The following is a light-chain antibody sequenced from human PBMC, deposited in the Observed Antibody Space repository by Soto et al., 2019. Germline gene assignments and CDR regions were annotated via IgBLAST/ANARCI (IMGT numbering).Light chain of an antibody. CDR1: QSVSNK. CDR2: GAS. J-gene: IGKJ5*01. CDR3: QQYKSWPRIT. V-gene: IGKV3-15*01. Sequence: EIFLTQSPATLSVSLWEIATLSCRASQSVSNKLVWYQQKPGQAPRLLIYGASTRATGIPDRFSGTGSGTDFTLTISSLKSEDYAIYYCQQYKSWPRITFGQGTRLEI.